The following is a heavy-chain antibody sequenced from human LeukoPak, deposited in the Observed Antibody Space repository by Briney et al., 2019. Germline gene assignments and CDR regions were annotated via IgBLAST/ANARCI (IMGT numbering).Heavy chain of an antibody. CDR3: AKDDLDDFWSGYQLNAFDI. CDR1: GFTFSSYG. D-gene: IGHD3-3*01. J-gene: IGHJ3*02. V-gene: IGHV3-30*18. Sequence: GRSLRLSCAASGFTFSSYGMHWVRQAPGKGLEWVAVISYDGSNKYYADSVKGRFTISRDNSKNTLYLQMNSLRAEDTAVYYCAKDDLDDFWSGYQLNAFDIWGQGTTVTISS. CDR2: ISYDGSNK.